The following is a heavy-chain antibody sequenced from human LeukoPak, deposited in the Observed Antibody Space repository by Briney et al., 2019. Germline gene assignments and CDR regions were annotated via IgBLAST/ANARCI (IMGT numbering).Heavy chain of an antibody. CDR3: AREISEAAAGTWWFDP. V-gene: IGHV1-2*02. J-gene: IGHJ5*02. CDR2: INPNSGGT. Sequence: SVKVSCKASGYTFTSYDINWVRQATGQGLEWMGWINPNSGGTNYAQKFQGRVTMTRDTSISTAYMELSRLRSDDTAVYYCAREISEAAAGTWWFDPWGQGTLVTVSS. D-gene: IGHD6-13*01. CDR1: GYTFTSYD.